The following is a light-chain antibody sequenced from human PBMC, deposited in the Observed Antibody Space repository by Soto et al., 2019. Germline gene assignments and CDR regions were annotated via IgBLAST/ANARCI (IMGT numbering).Light chain of an antibody. CDR2: EVT. V-gene: IGLV2-8*01. Sequence: SALTQPPSASGSPGQSVTISCTGTSSDVGAYNYVSWYQQHPGKAPKLMIYEVTKRPSGVPDRFSGSKSGNTASLSVSGLQAEDEADYYCSSYAGSNNLLFGGGTKLTVL. J-gene: IGLJ2*01. CDR3: SSYAGSNNLL. CDR1: SSDVGAYNY.